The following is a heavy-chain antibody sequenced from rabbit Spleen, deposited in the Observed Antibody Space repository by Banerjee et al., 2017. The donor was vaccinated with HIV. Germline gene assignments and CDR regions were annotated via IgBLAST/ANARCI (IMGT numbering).Heavy chain of an antibody. V-gene: IGHV1S45*01. J-gene: IGHJ4*01. D-gene: IGHD6-1*01. Sequence: QEQLEESGGDLVKPEGTLTLTCKASGIGFSNYYYMCWVRQAPGKGLEWIECIYAGSSGITYDPSWAKGRLTITRSTGQKTVTLQITSLTAADTATYFCSRGVHSCVFGDGAYAKCFNVCGPGTLVT. CDR3: SRGVHSCVFGDGAYAKCFNV. CDR2: IYAGSSGIT. CDR1: GIGFSNYYY.